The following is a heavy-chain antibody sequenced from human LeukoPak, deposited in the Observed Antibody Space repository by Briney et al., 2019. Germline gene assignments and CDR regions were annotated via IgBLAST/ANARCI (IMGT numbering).Heavy chain of an antibody. Sequence: SQTLSLTCAVYGGSFSGYYWSWIRQSPGKGLEWIGEINHSGSTNYNPSLKSRATISVDTSKNQFSLKLSSVTAADTAVYYCARGRGRWLQLTRYFDYWGQGTLVTVSS. V-gene: IGHV4-34*01. CDR3: ARGRGRWLQLTRYFDY. CDR2: INHSGST. J-gene: IGHJ4*02. CDR1: GGSFSGYY. D-gene: IGHD5-24*01.